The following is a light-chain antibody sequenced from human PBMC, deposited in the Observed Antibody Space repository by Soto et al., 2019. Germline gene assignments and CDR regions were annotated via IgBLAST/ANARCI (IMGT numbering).Light chain of an antibody. Sequence: QSALTQPASVSGSPGQSITISCTGTSSDIGGYNYVSWYQQHPGKAPKLMIYEVSNRPSGLSNRFSGSKSGNTASLTISGLQAEDEADYHCSSYSSGTSYVVFGGGTKL. CDR3: SSYSSGTSYVV. CDR2: EVS. CDR1: SSDIGGYNY. V-gene: IGLV2-14*01. J-gene: IGLJ2*01.